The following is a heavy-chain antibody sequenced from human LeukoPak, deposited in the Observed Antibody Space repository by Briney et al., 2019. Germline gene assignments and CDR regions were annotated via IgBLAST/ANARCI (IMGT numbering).Heavy chain of an antibody. CDR3: STLLSTNYLDH. J-gene: IGHJ4*02. D-gene: IGHD2/OR15-2a*01. CDR1: GYTLMDLS. V-gene: IGHV1-24*01. CDR2: FDPEDGER. Sequence: ASVKVSCKVSGYTLMDLSMHWVRQAPGKGLEWMGGFDPEDGERIFAEKFQGRVIMTEDTSTDTAYMELRSLSSEDTAVYYCSTLLSTNYLDHWGQGTLVTVAS.